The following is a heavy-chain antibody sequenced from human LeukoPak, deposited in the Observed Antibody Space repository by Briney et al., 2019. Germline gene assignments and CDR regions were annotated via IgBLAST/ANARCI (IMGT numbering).Heavy chain of an antibody. V-gene: IGHV3-23*01. Sequence: PGGSLRLSCAASGFTFSSYAMSWVRQAPGKGLERVSAISGSGGNTYFADSVKGRFTISRDNSKNTLFLQMNSLRAEDTAVYYCAKRGYSGYGTFDYWGQGTLVTVSS. CDR1: GFTFSSYA. CDR2: ISGSGGNT. D-gene: IGHD5-12*01. J-gene: IGHJ4*02. CDR3: AKRGYSGYGTFDY.